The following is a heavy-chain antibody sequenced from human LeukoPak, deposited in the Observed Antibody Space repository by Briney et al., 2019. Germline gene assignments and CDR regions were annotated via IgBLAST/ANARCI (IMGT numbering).Heavy chain of an antibody. CDR3: ARNKLPSGGDYADDAFDI. CDR1: GGSFSGYY. V-gene: IGHV4-34*01. J-gene: IGHJ3*02. Sequence: SETLSLTCAVYGGSFSGYYWSWIRQPPGKGLEWIGEINHSGSTNYNPSLKSRVTISVDTSKNQFSLKLSSVTAADTAVYYCARNKLPSGGDYADDAFDIWGQGTMVTVSS. CDR2: INHSGST. D-gene: IGHD2-2*01.